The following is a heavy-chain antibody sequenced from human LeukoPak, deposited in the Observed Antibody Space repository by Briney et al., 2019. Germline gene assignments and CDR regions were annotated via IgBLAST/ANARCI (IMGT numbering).Heavy chain of an antibody. CDR1: GFTFSSYA. D-gene: IGHD2-2*01. Sequence: GGSLRLSCSASGFTFSSYAMHWVRQAPGKGLEYVSAISSNGGSTYYADSVKGRFTTSRDNSKNTLYLQMSSLRAEDTAVYYCVKGYCSSISCYGDYWGQGTLVTVSS. V-gene: IGHV3-64D*09. J-gene: IGHJ4*02. CDR3: VKGYCSSISCYGDY. CDR2: ISSNGGST.